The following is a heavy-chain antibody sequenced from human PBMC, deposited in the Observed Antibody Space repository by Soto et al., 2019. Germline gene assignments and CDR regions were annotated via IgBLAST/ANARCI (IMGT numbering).Heavy chain of an antibody. V-gene: IGHV3-49*03. CDR1: GFTFGDYA. CDR3: TRAGMEQQPNWFDP. Sequence: GGSLRLSCTASGFTFGDYAMSWFRQAPGKGLEWVGFIRSKAYGGTTEYAASVKGRFTISRDDSKSIAYLQMNSLKTEDTAVYYCTRAGMEQQPNWFDPWGQGTLVTVSS. D-gene: IGHD6-13*01. J-gene: IGHJ5*02. CDR2: IRSKAYGGTT.